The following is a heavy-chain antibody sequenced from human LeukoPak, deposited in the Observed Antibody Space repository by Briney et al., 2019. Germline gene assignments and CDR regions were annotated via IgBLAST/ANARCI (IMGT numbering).Heavy chain of an antibody. D-gene: IGHD1-1*01. CDR2: IYTSGIT. Sequence: SQTLSLTRTVSGGSITSGSYYWSWIRQPAGKGLEWIGRIYTSGITNYNPSLKSRVTISVDTSKNQFSLRLSSVTAADTAVYYCARAGIGTEAFDIWGQGTMVTVSS. V-gene: IGHV4-61*02. CDR1: GGSITSGSYY. CDR3: ARAGIGTEAFDI. J-gene: IGHJ3*02.